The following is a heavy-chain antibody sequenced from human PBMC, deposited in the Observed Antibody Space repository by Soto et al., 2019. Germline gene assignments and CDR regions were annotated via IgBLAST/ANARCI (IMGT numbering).Heavy chain of an antibody. Sequence: SSETLSLTCTVSGGSISSSSYYWGWIRQPPGKGLEWIGSIYYSGSTYYNPSLKSRVTISVDTSKNQFSLKLSSVTAADTAVYYCALWFGVADNWFDPGGQGTLVTVSS. CDR2: IYYSGST. CDR1: GGSISSSSYY. J-gene: IGHJ5*02. D-gene: IGHD3-10*01. V-gene: IGHV4-39*01. CDR3: ALWFGVADNWFDP.